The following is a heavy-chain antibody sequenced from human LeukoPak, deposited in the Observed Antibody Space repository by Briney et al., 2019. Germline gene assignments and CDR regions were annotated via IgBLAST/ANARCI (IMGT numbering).Heavy chain of an antibody. D-gene: IGHD6-13*01. CDR1: GGTFSSYA. J-gene: IGHJ6*03. CDR2: IIPIFGTA. V-gene: IGHV1-69*13. Sequence: WASVKVSCKASGGTFSSYAISWVRQAPGQGLEWMGGIIPIFGTANYAQKFQGRVTITADESTSTAYMELSSLRSEDTAVYYCARVVRQQQLVDYYYMDVWGKGTTVTVSS. CDR3: ARVVRQQQLVDYYYMDV.